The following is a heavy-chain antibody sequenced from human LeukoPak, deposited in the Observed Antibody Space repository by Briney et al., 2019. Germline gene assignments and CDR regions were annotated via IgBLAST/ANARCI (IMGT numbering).Heavy chain of an antibody. CDR1: GFTYSSYT. J-gene: IGHJ6*03. V-gene: IGHV3-48*01. CDR2: IGTSSTTI. D-gene: IGHD6-25*01. CDR3: ARFAAGGSYYYYMDV. Sequence: GGSLRLSCAASGFTYSSYTMNWVHQPPGKVLEWVSNIGTSSTTIYYADSVKGRFTISRDNAKNSLYLQMNSLRADDTAVYYCARFAAGGSYYYYMDVWGKGTTVTVSS.